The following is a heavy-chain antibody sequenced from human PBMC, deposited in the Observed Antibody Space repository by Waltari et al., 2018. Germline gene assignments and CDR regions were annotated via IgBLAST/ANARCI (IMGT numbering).Heavy chain of an antibody. Sequence: QVQLVQSGAEVKKPGSSVKVSCKASGGTFSSYAISLVRQAPGQGLEWMGGFFPIFCTANYAQNFKGRVTITADESTSTAYMELSSLRSEDTAVYYCARVGDYSNYVWLDYWGQGTLVTVSS. CDR1: GGTFSSYA. CDR3: ARVGDYSNYVWLDY. D-gene: IGHD4-4*01. J-gene: IGHJ4*02. CDR2: FFPIFCTA. V-gene: IGHV1-69*01.